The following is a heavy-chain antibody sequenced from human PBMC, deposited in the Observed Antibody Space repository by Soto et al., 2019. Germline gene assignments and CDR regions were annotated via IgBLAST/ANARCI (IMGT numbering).Heavy chain of an antibody. D-gene: IGHD6-19*01. CDR3: AKTPPGYSSGRYNWFDP. CDR1: GFTFSSYG. J-gene: IGHJ5*02. Sequence: QVQLVESGGGVVQPGRSLRLSCAASGFTFSSYGMHWVRQAPGKGLEWVAVISYDGGNKYYADSVKGRFTISRDNSKNTLYRKMNSLRAEDTAVYYCAKTPPGYSSGRYNWFDPWGQGTLVTVSS. CDR2: ISYDGGNK. V-gene: IGHV3-30*18.